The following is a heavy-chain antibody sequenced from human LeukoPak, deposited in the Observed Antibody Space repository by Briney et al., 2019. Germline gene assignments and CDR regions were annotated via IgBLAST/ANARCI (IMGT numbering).Heavy chain of an antibody. D-gene: IGHD6-19*01. CDR1: GYMFTGYY. CDR3: ARVVAVTGTPVNYMDV. V-gene: IGHV1-2*02. J-gene: IGHJ6*03. Sequence: ASLKVSCKASGYMFTGYYMHWVRQAPGQGLEWMGWINPNSGGTNHAQKFQGRVTMTRDTSISTAYMDLNRLRSDDTAVYYCARVVAVTGTPVNYMDVWGKGTTVTVCS. CDR2: INPNSGGT.